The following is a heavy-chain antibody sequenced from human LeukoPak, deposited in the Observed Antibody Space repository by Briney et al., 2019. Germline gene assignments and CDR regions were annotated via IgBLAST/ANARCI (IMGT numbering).Heavy chain of an antibody. J-gene: IGHJ4*02. Sequence: PGGSLRLSXAASGFTFSSYGMHWVRQAPGKGLEWVAFIRYDGSNKYYADSVKGRFTISRDNSKNTLYLQMNSLRAEDTAVYYCSNEAERFLEWFDPSSFSYWDLRTLVNVYS. CDR1: GFTFSSYG. D-gene: IGHD3-3*01. CDR3: SNEAERFLEWFDPSSFSY. CDR2: IRYDGSNK. V-gene: IGHV3-30*02.